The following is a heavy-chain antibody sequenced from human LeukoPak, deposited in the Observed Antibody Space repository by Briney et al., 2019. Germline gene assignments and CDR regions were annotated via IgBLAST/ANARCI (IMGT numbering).Heavy chain of an antibody. D-gene: IGHD3-22*01. V-gene: IGHV3-23*01. CDR3: AKDQVSYDSSGDGMDV. J-gene: IGHJ6*02. CDR1: GFTFSSYA. Sequence: PGGSLRLSCAASGFTFSSYAMSWVRQAPGKGLEWVSAISGSGGSTYYADSVKGRFTISRDNSKNTLYLQMNSLRAEDTAVYYCAKDQVSYDSSGDGMDVWGQGTTVTVSS. CDR2: ISGSGGST.